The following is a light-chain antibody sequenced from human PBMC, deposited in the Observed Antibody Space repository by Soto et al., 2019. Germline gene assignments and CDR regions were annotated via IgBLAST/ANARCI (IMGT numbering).Light chain of an antibody. Sequence: QSALTQPASVSGSPGQSITISCTGNSGDIGSYNRFSWYQQHPGKAPKLIIYEVTDRPSGVSNRFSCSKSGNTATLTISGLQAEDEAEYYCSSYTNINTRACVFGTGTKLTVL. CDR3: SSYTNINTRACV. J-gene: IGLJ1*01. V-gene: IGLV2-14*01. CDR1: SGDIGSYNR. CDR2: EVT.